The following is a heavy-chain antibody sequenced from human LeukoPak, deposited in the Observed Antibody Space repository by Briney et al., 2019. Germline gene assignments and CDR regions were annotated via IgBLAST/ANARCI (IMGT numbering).Heavy chain of an antibody. CDR3: ARDCTNGVCYGTDFDY. D-gene: IGHD2-8*01. CDR2: IWCDGSNK. Sequence: GGSLRLSCAASGFTFSSYGMHWVRQAPGKGLEWVAVIWCDGSNKYYADSVKGRFTISRDNSKNTLYLQMNSLRAEDTAVYYCARDCTNGVCYGTDFDYWGQGTLVTVSS. V-gene: IGHV3-33*08. CDR1: GFTFSSYG. J-gene: IGHJ4*02.